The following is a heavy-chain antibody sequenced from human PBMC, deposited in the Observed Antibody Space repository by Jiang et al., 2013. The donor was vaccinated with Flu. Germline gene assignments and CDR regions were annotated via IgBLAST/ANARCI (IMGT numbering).Heavy chain of an antibody. CDR1: GYTFTSYY. CDR2: INPSGGST. V-gene: IGHV1-46*01. D-gene: IGHD2-2*01. Sequence: GAEVKKPGASVKVSCKASGYTFTSYYMHWVRQAPGQGLEWMGIINPSGGSTSYAQKFQGRVTMTRDTSTSTVYMELRSLRSDDTAVYYCARSLSRSWSNWYLDLWGLAHWSLSPQ. J-gene: IGHJ2*01. CDR3: ARSLSRSWSNWYLDL.